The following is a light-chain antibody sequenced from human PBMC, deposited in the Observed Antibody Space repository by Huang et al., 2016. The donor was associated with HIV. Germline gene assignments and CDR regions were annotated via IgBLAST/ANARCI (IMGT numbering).Light chain of an antibody. CDR1: QSVSSN. CDR2: GAS. Sequence: EIVMTQSPATLSVSPGERATLSCRARQSVSSNLAWYQQKPGQAPRLRSYGASTRATVIPARFSGSGSGTEFTLTISSLQSEDFAVYYCQQNNNWPPLFTFGPGTKVDIK. CDR3: QQNNNWPPLFT. V-gene: IGKV3-15*01. J-gene: IGKJ3*01.